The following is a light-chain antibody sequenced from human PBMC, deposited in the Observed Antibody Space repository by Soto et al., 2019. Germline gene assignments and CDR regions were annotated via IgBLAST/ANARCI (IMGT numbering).Light chain of an antibody. J-gene: IGKJ3*01. V-gene: IGKV3-20*01. CDR3: QHYGSSAL. Sequence: EIVLTQSPGTLSLSPGERATLSCRASLSVSSSYLAWYQQKPGQAPRLLIYGASSRATGIPDRFSGSGSGTDFTLTISRLEPEDFAVYYCQHYGSSALFGPGTKVDIK. CDR1: LSVSSSY. CDR2: GAS.